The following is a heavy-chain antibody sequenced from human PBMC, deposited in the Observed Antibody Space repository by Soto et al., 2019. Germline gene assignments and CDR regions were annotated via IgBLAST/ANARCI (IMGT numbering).Heavy chain of an antibody. CDR2: ISGSGGST. V-gene: IGHV3-23*01. J-gene: IGHJ4*02. CDR3: AKDIGNPDYYDSSGYLGY. Sequence: GGSLRLSCAAAGFTFSSYAMSWVRQAQGKGLEWVSAISGSGGSTYYADSVKGRFTISRDNSKNTLYLQMNSLRAEDTAVYYYAKDIGNPDYYDSSGYLGYWGQGTLVTVSS. CDR1: GFTFSSYA. D-gene: IGHD3-22*01.